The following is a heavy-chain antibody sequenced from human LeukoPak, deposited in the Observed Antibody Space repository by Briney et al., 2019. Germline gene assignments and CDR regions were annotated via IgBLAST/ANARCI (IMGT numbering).Heavy chain of an antibody. Sequence: ASVKVSCKASGYTFTGYYMHWVRQAPGQGLEWMGWINPNSGGTNYAQKFQGWVTMTRDTSTSTVYMELSSLRSEDTAVYYCARAPSLGVFDYWGQGTLVTVSS. CDR1: GYTFTGYY. CDR3: ARAPSLGVFDY. D-gene: IGHD3-16*01. V-gene: IGHV1-2*04. J-gene: IGHJ4*02. CDR2: INPNSGGT.